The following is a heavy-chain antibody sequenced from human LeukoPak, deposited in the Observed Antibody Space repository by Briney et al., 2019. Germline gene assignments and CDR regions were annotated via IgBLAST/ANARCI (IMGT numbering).Heavy chain of an antibody. CDR1: GYTFTSYG. V-gene: IGHV1-18*01. D-gene: IGHD6-13*01. Sequence: ASVKVSCKASGYTFTSYGISWVRQAPGQGLEWMGWISVYNGNTNYAQKLQGRVTMTTDTSTSTAYMELRSLRSDDTAVYYCARVRPYSSSWYFGYWGQGTLVTVSS. J-gene: IGHJ4*02. CDR2: ISVYNGNT. CDR3: ARVRPYSSSWYFGY.